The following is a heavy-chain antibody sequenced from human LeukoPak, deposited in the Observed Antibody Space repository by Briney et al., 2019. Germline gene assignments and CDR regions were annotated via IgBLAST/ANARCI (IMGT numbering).Heavy chain of an antibody. J-gene: IGHJ4*02. CDR1: GFTFSNAW. CDR3: TSSITMVRGVIINLLDY. CDR2: IKSKTDGGTT. D-gene: IGHD3-10*01. V-gene: IGHV3-15*01. Sequence: PGGSLRLSCAASGFTFSNAWMSWVRQAPGKGLEWVGRIKSKTDGGTTDYAAPVKGRFTISRDDSKNTLYLQMNSLKTEDTAVYHCTSSITMVRGVIINLLDYWGQGTLVTVSS.